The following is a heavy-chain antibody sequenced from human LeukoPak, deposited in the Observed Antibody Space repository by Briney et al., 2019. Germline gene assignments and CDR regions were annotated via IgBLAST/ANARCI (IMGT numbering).Heavy chain of an antibody. Sequence: ASVKVSCKASGYTFTGYYMHWVRQAPGQGLEWMGWINPNSGGTNYAQKLQGRVTMTTDTSTSTAYMELRSLRSDDTAVYYCARDLPYGGNAYYGMDVWGQGTTVTVSS. J-gene: IGHJ6*02. CDR2: INPNSGGT. CDR1: GYTFTGYY. D-gene: IGHD4-23*01. V-gene: IGHV1-2*02. CDR3: ARDLPYGGNAYYGMDV.